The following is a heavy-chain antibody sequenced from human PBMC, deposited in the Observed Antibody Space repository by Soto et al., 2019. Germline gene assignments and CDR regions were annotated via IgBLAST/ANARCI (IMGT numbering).Heavy chain of an antibody. Sequence: QVQLQESGPGLVKPSQTLPLTCTVSGGSINTGGYYWGWIRHLPGEGLEWIGHIFYTGTAYYNPSLRSRVTVSIDTSANQFSLHMYSVTAADTAMYYCARRLDDTPETFFNWFDPWGQGILVTVSS. V-gene: IGHV4-31*03. CDR3: ARRLDDTPETFFNWFDP. CDR2: IFYTGTA. CDR1: GGSINTGGYY. D-gene: IGHD2-15*01. J-gene: IGHJ5*02.